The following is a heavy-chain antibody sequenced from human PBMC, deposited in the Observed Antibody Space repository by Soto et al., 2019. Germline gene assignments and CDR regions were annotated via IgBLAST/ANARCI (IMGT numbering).Heavy chain of an antibody. CDR3: ARGDYGTGGYPFPYFDY. J-gene: IGHJ4*02. Sequence: HEHLVQSGAEGKRPGASLKVSCKASGYSFTGYYIHWVRQAPGQGPEWMGWINPDSGATNYAQNFQGRVTLTSDTSISTASMDLTMLTSDDTAVYYCARGDYGTGGYPFPYFDYWGQGTLVIVSS. CDR2: INPDSGAT. D-gene: IGHD2-8*02. V-gene: IGHV1-2*02. CDR1: GYSFTGYY.